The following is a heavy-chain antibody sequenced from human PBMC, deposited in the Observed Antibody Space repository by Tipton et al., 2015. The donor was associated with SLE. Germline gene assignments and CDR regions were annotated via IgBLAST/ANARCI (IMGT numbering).Heavy chain of an antibody. J-gene: IGHJ5*02. CDR2: INHSGST. D-gene: IGHD6-6*01. CDR1: GGSFSGYY. V-gene: IGHV4-34*01. CDR3: ARAESSSRWFDP. Sequence: GLVKPSETLSLTCAVYGGSFSGYYWSWIRQPPGKGLEWIGEINHSGSTNYNPSLKSRVTISVDTSKNQFSLKLSSVTAADTAVYYCARAESSSRWFDPWGQGTLVTVSS.